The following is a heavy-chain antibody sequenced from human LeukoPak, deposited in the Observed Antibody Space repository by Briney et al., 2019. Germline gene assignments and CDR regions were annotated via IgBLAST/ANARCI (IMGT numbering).Heavy chain of an antibody. CDR3: ARATGGELPDRDDAFDI. V-gene: IGHV1-2*02. D-gene: IGHD1-26*01. J-gene: IGHJ3*02. Sequence: ASVKVSCKTSGYSFSDYTMHWVRQAPGEGLEWLGWFNPDTGDTFSAQRFQGRVTMTRDTSISTAYMELSRLRSDDTAVYYCARATGGELPDRDDAFDIWGQGTMVTVSS. CDR2: FNPDTGDT. CDR1: GYSFSDYT.